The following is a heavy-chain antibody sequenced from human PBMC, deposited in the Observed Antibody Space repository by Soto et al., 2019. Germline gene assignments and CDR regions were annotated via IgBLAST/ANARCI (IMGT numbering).Heavy chain of an antibody. CDR2: ISGTGYNT. V-gene: IGHV3-23*01. CDR3: ARSLGDHWDEYYFDY. CDR1: GFTFTGYS. J-gene: IGHJ4*02. D-gene: IGHD1-1*01. Sequence: VQVLESGGDLVQPGGSLRLSCAASGFTFTGYSMSWVRQAPGKGLEWVSGISGTGYNTYYADTVQGRFTISRDNSKNTLYLQMESLRAEDTALYYCARSLGDHWDEYYFDYWGQGTLVTVSS.